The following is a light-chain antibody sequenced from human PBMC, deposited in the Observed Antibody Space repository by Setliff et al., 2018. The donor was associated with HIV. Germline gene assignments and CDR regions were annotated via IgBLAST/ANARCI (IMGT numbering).Light chain of an antibody. Sequence: QTVVTQEPSFAVSPGGTVTLTCGLSSGSVSTNNYPSWYQQLPGTAPKLLIYRNNQRPSGVPDRFSGSKSGTSASLAISGLQSEDEADYYCAAWDDSLNGYVVFGGGTQLTV. CDR3: AAWDDSLNGYVV. CDR1: SGSVSTNNY. CDR2: RNN. J-gene: IGLJ2*01. V-gene: IGLV1-47*01.